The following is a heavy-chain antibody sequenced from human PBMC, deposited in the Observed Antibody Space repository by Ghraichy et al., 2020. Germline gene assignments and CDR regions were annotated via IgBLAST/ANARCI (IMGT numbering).Heavy chain of an antibody. CDR3: ATRLNFGYYYYYGMDV. CDR1: GGTFSSYA. J-gene: IGHJ6*02. V-gene: IGHV1-69*13. Sequence: SVKVSCKASGGTFSSYAISWVRQAPGPGLEWMGGIIPIFGTANYAQKFQGRVTITADESTSTAYMELSSLRSEDTAVYYCATRLNFGYYYYYGMDVWGQGTTVTVSS. CDR2: IIPIFGTA. D-gene: IGHD3-3*01.